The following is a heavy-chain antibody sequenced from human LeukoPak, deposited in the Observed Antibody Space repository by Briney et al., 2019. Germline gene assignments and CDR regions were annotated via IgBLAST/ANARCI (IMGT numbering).Heavy chain of an antibody. V-gene: IGHV1-18*01. CDR1: GYTFTSYG. CDR3: ASVGAQEYSSLQGATDYYYYYMDV. D-gene: IGHD6-6*01. Sequence: ASVKVSCKASGYTFTSYGISWVGQAPGQGLEGMGGISAYNGKTNYAQKLQGRVTMTTATSTSTAYMELRSLRSEDTAVYYCASVGAQEYSSLQGATDYYYYYMDVWGKGTTVTVSS. CDR2: ISAYNGKT. J-gene: IGHJ6*03.